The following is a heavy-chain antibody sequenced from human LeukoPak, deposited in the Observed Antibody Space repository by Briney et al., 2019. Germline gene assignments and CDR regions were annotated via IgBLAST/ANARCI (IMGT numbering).Heavy chain of an antibody. CDR3: AKPRSMHV. J-gene: IGHJ6*02. V-gene: IGHV3-23*01. Sequence: GGSLRLSCAASGFTFSSYAMSWVRQAPGQGLEWVSAISGSGGGTYYADSVKGLFTISRDNSKNTLYLQRTSLRAEDTAVYYCAKPRSMHVWGQGTTGTVSS. CDR2: ISGSGGGT. CDR1: GFTFSSYA.